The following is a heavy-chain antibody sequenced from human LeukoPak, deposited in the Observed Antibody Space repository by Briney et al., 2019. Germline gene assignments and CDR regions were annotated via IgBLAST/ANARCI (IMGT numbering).Heavy chain of an antibody. D-gene: IGHD3-10*01. CDR2: IRNKADGYNT. V-gene: IGHV3-72*01. CDR1: GFTFSDHY. Sequence: GGSLRLSCAAFGFTFSDHYMDWVSQAPGQGLEWVGLIRNKADGYNTIYAASVKGRFTISRDDSKNSVYLQMDSLKTEDTAVYYCGDLGSAGTDHWGQGTLVTVSS. J-gene: IGHJ4*02. CDR3: GDLGSAGTDH.